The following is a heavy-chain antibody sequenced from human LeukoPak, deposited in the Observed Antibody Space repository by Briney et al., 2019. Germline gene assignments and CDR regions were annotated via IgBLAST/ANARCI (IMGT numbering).Heavy chain of an antibody. J-gene: IGHJ5*02. CDR1: GYSTSSGYY. D-gene: IGHD2-15*01. CDR3: ARDPGIVVVVAATPPYNWFDP. Sequence: SETLSLTCTVSGYSTSSGYYWGWIRQPPGKGLEWIGSIYHSGSTYYNPSLKSRVTISVDTSKNQFSLKLSSVTAADTAVYYCARDPGIVVVVAATPPYNWFDPWGQGTLVTVSS. V-gene: IGHV4-38-2*02. CDR2: IYHSGST.